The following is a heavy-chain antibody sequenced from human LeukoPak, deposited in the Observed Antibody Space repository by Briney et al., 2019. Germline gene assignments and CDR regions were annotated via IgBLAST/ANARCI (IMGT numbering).Heavy chain of an antibody. CDR2: INPNSGGT. CDR3: ANFEPGLVYCGGDCYYTDY. J-gene: IGHJ4*02. V-gene: IGHV1-2*02. CDR1: GYTFTSYG. Sequence: ASVKVSCKASGYTFTSYGISWVRQAPGQGLEWMGWINPNSGGTNYAQKFQGRVTMTRDTSISTAYMELSRLRSDDTAVYYCANFEPGLVYCGGDCYYTDYWGQGTLVTVSS. D-gene: IGHD2-21*02.